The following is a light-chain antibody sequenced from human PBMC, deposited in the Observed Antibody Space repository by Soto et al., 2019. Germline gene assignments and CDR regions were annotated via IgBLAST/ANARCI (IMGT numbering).Light chain of an antibody. J-gene: IGLJ2*01. CDR3: LLFYGDAVV. CDR1: TGAVTSGYY. V-gene: IGLV7-43*01. Sequence: QTVVTQEPSLTVSPGGTVTLTCASSTGAVTSGYYPNWFQQKPGQPPGALIYSTTYKHSWTPARFSGSLLGGKAALTLSGVQPEDEADYYCLLFYGDAVVFGGGTKLTVL. CDR2: STT.